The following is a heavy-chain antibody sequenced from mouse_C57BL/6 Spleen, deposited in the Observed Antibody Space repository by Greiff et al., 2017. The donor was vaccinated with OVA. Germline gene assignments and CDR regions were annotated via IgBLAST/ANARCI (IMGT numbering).Heavy chain of an antibody. D-gene: IGHD1-1*01. Sequence: VKLQESGAELVRPGTSVKMSCKASGYTFTNYWIGWAKQRPGHGLEWIGDIYPGGGYTNYNEKFKGKATLTADKSSSTAYMQFSSLTSEDSAIYYCARRSSSRYFDYWGQGTTLTVSS. J-gene: IGHJ2*01. CDR3: ARRSSSRYFDY. V-gene: IGHV1-63*01. CDR2: IYPGGGYT. CDR1: GYTFTNYW.